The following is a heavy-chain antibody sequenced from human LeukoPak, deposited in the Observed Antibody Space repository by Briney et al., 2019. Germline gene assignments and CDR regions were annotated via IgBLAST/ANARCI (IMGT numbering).Heavy chain of an antibody. CDR2: IYYSGST. Sequence: SETLSLTCTVSGGSISSYYWSWIRQPPGKGLEWIGYIYYSGSTNYNPSLKSRATISVDTSKNQFSLKLSSVTAADTAVYYCAREGGSGYSNWFDPWGQGTLVTVSS. CDR1: GGSISSYY. V-gene: IGHV4-59*12. J-gene: IGHJ5*02. D-gene: IGHD3-22*01. CDR3: AREGGSGYSNWFDP.